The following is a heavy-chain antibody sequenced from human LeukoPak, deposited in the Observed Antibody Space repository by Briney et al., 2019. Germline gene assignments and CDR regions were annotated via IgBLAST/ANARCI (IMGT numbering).Heavy chain of an antibody. D-gene: IGHD6-19*01. J-gene: IGHJ4*02. Sequence: GGSLRLSCAASGFTFSSYSMNWVRQAPGKGLEWVSSISNSSSYIYYADSVKGRFTISRDNAKNSLYLQMNSLRAEDTAVYYCARVDASVAGLFYWGQGTLVTVSS. CDR2: ISNSSSYI. CDR1: GFTFSSYS. V-gene: IGHV3-21*01. CDR3: ARVDASVAGLFY.